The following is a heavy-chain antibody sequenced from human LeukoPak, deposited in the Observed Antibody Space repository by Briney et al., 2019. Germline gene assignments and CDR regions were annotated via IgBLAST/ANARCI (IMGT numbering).Heavy chain of an antibody. CDR1: GGSFSGYY. Sequence: SETLSLTCAVYGGSFSGYYWSWIRQPPGKGLEWIGEINHSGSTNYNPSLKSRVTISVDTSRNQFSLKRSSVTAADTAVYYCARGNIRYSSSWYRVWFNPWGQGNLVTVSS. CDR2: INHSGST. V-gene: IGHV4-34*01. CDR3: ARGNIRYSSSWYRVWFNP. D-gene: IGHD6-13*01. J-gene: IGHJ5*02.